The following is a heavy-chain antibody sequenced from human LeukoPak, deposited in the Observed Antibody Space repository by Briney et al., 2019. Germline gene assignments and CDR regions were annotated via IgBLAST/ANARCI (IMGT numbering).Heavy chain of an antibody. CDR3: AVGEFWSGYYSIDY. Sequence: SVKVSCKASGGTFSSYAISWVRQAPGQGLEWMGGIIPIFGTANYAQKFQGRVTITADESTSTAYMELSSLRSEDTAAYYCAVGEFWSGYYSIDYWGQGTLVTVSS. J-gene: IGHJ4*02. CDR2: IIPIFGTA. CDR1: GGTFSSYA. V-gene: IGHV1-69*01. D-gene: IGHD3-3*01.